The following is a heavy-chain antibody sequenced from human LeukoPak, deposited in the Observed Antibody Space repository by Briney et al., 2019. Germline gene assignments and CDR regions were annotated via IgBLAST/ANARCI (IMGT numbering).Heavy chain of an antibody. J-gene: IGHJ4*02. V-gene: IGHV3-9*01. CDR1: GFTFDDYA. CDR2: ISWNSGSI. D-gene: IGHD3-3*01. CDR3: AKDMSSYRLLEWFDY. Sequence: PGRSLRLSCAASGFTFDDYAMHWVRQAPGKGLEWVSGISWNSGSIGYADSVKGRFTISRANAKNSLYLQMNSLRAEDAALYYCAKDMSSYRLLEWFDYWGQGTLVTVSS.